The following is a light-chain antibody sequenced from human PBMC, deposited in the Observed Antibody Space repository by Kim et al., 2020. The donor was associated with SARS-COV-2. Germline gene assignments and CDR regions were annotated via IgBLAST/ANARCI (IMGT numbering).Light chain of an antibody. CDR1: QSVSRY. Sequence: ASVGDRVTIPCRASQSVSRYLNWYQQKPGKAPKLLIYAASSLQTGVPSRFSGSGSGADFTLTISSLQPEDFATYYCQQSSSSPRTFGQGTKVDIK. J-gene: IGKJ1*01. CDR2: AAS. CDR3: QQSSSSPRT. V-gene: IGKV1-39*01.